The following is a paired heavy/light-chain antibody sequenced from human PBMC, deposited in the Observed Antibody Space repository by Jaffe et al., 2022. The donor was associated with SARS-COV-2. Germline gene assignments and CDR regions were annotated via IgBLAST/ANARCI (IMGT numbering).Heavy chain of an antibody. CDR1: GFTFSNFA. J-gene: IGHJ5*02. D-gene: IGHD4-17*01. Sequence: EMQLLESGGGLVQPGGSLRLSCAASGFTFSNFAMNWVRQAPGKGLEWVSAISGGGTITYYADSVKGRFTISRGNSKNTLYLQMNSLRAEDTAVYYCVKSGTVTDFFNWFDPWGQGTLVTVSS. V-gene: IGHV3-23*01. CDR2: ISGGGTIT. CDR3: VKSGTVTDFFNWFDP.
Light chain of an antibody. CDR1: SSDVGTYNY. CDR2: DVS. J-gene: IGLJ2*01. CDR3: SSFTSSSTLV. V-gene: IGLV2-14*01. Sequence: QSALTQPAAVSGSPGQSITISCTGSSSDVGTYNYVSWYQQHPGKAPKLMIYDVSDRPSGVSNRFSGSKSGNVASLTISGLQPEDEGDYYCSSFTSSSTLVFGGGTKLTVL.